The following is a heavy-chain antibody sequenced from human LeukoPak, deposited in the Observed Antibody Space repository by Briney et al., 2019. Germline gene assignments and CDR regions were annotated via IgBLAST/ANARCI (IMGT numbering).Heavy chain of an antibody. CDR2: ISGSGGST. Sequence: GGSLRLSCAASGFTFSSYAMSWVRQAPGKGLEWVSGISGSGGSTYHADSVKGRFTISRDNSKNTLYLQMNSLRAEDTAVYYCAKGSYSSGWYYFDYWGREPWSPSPQ. V-gene: IGHV3-23*01. CDR1: GFTFSSYA. J-gene: IGHJ4*02. CDR3: AKGSYSSGWYYFDY. D-gene: IGHD6-19*01.